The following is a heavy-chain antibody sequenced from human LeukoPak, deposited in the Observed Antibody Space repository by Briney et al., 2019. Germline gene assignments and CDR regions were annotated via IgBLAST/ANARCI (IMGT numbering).Heavy chain of an antibody. V-gene: IGHV4-59*01. CDR3: AREARSGIAADY. CDR2: IYYSGST. Sequence: TSETLSLTCTVSGGSISSYYWSWIRQPPGKGLEWIGYIYYSGSTNYYPSLKSRVTISVDTSKNQFSLKLSSVTAADTAVYYCAREARSGIAADYWGQGTLVTVSS. D-gene: IGHD6-13*01. CDR1: GGSISSYY. J-gene: IGHJ4*02.